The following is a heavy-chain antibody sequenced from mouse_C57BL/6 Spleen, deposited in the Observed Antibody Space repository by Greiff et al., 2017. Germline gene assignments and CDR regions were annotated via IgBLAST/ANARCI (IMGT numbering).Heavy chain of an antibody. CDR2: ISYDGSN. CDR1: GYSITSGYY. CDR3: AREGNLDDYDNYAMDY. V-gene: IGHV3-6*01. D-gene: IGHD2-4*01. J-gene: IGHJ4*01. Sequence: EVQLQESGPGLVKPSQSLSLTCSVTGYSITSGYYWNWIRQFPGNKLEWMGYISYDGSNNYNPSLKNRISITRDTSKNQFVLKLNSVTTEDTATYYCAREGNLDDYDNYAMDYWGQGTSVTVSS.